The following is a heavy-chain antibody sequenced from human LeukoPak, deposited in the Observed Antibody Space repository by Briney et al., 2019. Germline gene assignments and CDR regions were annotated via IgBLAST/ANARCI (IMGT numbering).Heavy chain of an antibody. D-gene: IGHD5-18*01. CDR3: ARESQDTAMVLDC. CDR1: GYTFTSYG. CDR2: INPNSGGT. J-gene: IGHJ4*02. V-gene: IGHV1-2*02. Sequence: GASVKVSCKASGYTFTSYGISWVRQAPGQGLEWMGWINPNSGGTNYAQKFQGRVTMTRDTSISTAYMELSRLRSDDTAVYYCARESQDTAMVLDCWGQGTLVTVSS.